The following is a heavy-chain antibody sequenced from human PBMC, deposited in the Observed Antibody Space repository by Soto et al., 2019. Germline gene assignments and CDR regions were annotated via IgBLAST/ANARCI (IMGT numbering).Heavy chain of an antibody. CDR2: IWYDGSNK. CDR3: ARGPVFSTSCYGDY. CDR1: GFTFSSYG. Sequence: QVQLVESGGGVVQPGRSLRLSCAASGFTFSSYGMHWVRQAPGKGLEWVAVIWYDGSNKYYADSVKGRFTISRDNSKNTLYLQMNSLRAEDTAVYYCARGPVFSTSCYGDYWGQGTLVTVSS. V-gene: IGHV3-33*01. D-gene: IGHD2-2*01. J-gene: IGHJ4*02.